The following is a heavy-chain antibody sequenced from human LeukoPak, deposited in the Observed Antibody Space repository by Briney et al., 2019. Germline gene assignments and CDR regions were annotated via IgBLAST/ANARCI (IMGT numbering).Heavy chain of an antibody. CDR3: ARGRGELLPRTDYYYYMDV. CDR2: VQYTGST. Sequence: SETLSLTCSVSGVSISTYSWSWIRQPPGKGLEWIASVQYTGSTTYNPSLRSRLTISADTSKSQFSLKLSSVTAADTAVYYCARGRGELLPRTDYYYYMDVWGKGTTVTVSS. D-gene: IGHD1-26*01. V-gene: IGHV4-59*01. CDR1: GVSISTYS. J-gene: IGHJ6*03.